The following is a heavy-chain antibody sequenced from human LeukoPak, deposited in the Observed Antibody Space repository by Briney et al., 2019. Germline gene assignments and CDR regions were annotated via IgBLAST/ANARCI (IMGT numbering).Heavy chain of an antibody. Sequence: GGSLRLSRAASGFTLHSYSLHWVRPAPARGLEWVSYISSSSTIYYADSVKGRFTISSDNAENSLYLLMNSLRAEDAAVYYCARGDLAYGDYGGYFYYWGQGTLVTVSS. CDR3: ARGDLAYGDYGGYFYY. CDR2: ISSSSTI. CDR1: GFTLHSYS. J-gene: IGHJ4*02. D-gene: IGHD4-17*01. V-gene: IGHV3-48*01.